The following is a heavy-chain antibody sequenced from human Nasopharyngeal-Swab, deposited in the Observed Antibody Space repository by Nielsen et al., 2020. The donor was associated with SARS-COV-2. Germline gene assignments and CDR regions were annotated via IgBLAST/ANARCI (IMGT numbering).Heavy chain of an antibody. J-gene: IGHJ6*02. CDR2: IIPIFGTA. CDR1: GGTFSSYA. CDR3: ARAHWNDVGERRYYGMDV. V-gene: IGHV1-69*13. Sequence: SVKVSCKASGGTFSSYAISWVRQAPAQGLEWMGGIIPIFGTANYAQKFQGRVTITADESTSTAYLELSSLRSEDTAVYYCARAHWNDVGERRYYGMDVWGQGTTVTVSS. D-gene: IGHD1-1*01.